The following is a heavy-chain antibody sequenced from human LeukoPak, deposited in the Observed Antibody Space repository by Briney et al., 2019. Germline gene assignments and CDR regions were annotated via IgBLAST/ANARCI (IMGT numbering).Heavy chain of an antibody. Sequence: GGSLRLSCAASGSTFNAAWMSWVRQAPGKGLEWVGRIKTKTDGPTEYAAPVKGRFTISRDDSKNTLYLQMSSLKTDDTAVYYCVWSSSWDKRFYLDYWGQGTLVTVSS. CDR2: IKTKTDGPT. V-gene: IGHV3-15*05. J-gene: IGHJ4*02. CDR3: VWSSSWDKRFYLDY. D-gene: IGHD6-6*01. CDR1: GSTFNAAW.